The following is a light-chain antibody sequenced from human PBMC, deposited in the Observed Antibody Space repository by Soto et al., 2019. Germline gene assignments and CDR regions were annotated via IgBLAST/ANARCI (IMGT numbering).Light chain of an antibody. J-gene: IGKJ5*01. CDR2: GVS. CDR3: QQYGNSPLT. V-gene: IGKV3-20*01. CDR1: QSVSSTY. Sequence: EIVLTQSPGTLSLSPGQRATLSCRASQSVSSTYFAWYQQKPGQAPRLLIYGVSYRATGIPDRFSGSGSGTDFTLTISRLEPEDFAVYYCQQYGNSPLTFGQGTRLEIK.